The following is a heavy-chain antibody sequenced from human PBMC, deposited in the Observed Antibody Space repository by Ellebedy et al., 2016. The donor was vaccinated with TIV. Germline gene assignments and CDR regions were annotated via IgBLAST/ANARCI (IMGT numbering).Heavy chain of an antibody. V-gene: IGHV4-59*08. D-gene: IGHD4/OR15-4a*01. CDR1: GGSISRHY. CDR3: AANYAAYFDY. Sequence: MPSETLSLTCTVSGGSISRHYWTWIRQPPGKGLEWIGYVYHSGDTNYNPSLKSRVTMSVDTSKNQFSLNLRSVTAADTAVYYCAANYAAYFDYWGQGTLVTVSS. J-gene: IGHJ4*02. CDR2: VYHSGDT.